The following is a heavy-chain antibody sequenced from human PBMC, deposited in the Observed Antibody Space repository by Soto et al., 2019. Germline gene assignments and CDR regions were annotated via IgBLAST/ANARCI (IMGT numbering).Heavy chain of an antibody. CDR1: GFTFSSYD. V-gene: IGHV3-13*01. D-gene: IGHD5-12*01. CDR3: ERLGDGYNNWYLDL. Sequence: PVGSLRLSCAASGFTFSSYDMHWVRQATGKGLEWVSAIGTAGDTYYPGSVKGRFTISRENAKNSLYLQMNSLRAGDTAVYYCERLGDGYNNWYLDLWGRGTRATVSS. J-gene: IGHJ2*01. CDR2: IGTAGDT.